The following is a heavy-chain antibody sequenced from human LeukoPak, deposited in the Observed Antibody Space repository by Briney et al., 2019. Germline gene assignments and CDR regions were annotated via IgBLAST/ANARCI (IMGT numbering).Heavy chain of an antibody. J-gene: IGHJ4*02. Sequence: PSETLSLTCTVSGGSVSSGSYYWSWIRQPPGKGLEWIGYIYYSGSTNYNPSLKSRVTISVDTFKNQFSLKLSSVTAADTAVYYCAREDYYYDSSGYDYWGQGTLVTVSS. CDR1: GGSVSSGSYY. V-gene: IGHV4-61*01. CDR3: AREDYYYDSSGYDY. CDR2: IYYSGST. D-gene: IGHD3-22*01.